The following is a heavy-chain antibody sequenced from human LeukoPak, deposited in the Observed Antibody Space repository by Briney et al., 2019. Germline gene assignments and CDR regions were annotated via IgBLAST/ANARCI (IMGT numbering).Heavy chain of an antibody. J-gene: IGHJ4*02. V-gene: IGHV1-69*13. CDR3: ARGYCSGGSCYFGY. Sequence: SVKVSCKASGGTFSSYAISWVRQAPGQGLEWMGGIIPIFGTANYAQKFQGRVTITADESTSTAYMELSSLRSEDTAVYYCARGYCSGGSCYFGYWGQGTLVTVSS. CDR2: IIPIFGTA. D-gene: IGHD2-15*01. CDR1: GGTFSSYA.